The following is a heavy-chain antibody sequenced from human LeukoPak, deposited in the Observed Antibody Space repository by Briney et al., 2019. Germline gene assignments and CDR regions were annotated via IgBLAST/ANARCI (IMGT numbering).Heavy chain of an antibody. D-gene: IGHD2-21*02. CDR1: GFTFSSYE. CDR2: ISSSGSTI. J-gene: IGHJ4*02. CDR3: ARVRGGDSRIDY. Sequence: GGSLRLSCAASGFTFSSYEMNWVRQAPGKGLEWVSYISSSGSTIYYADSVKGRFTISRDNAKNSLYLQMNSLRAEDTAVYYCARVRGGDSRIDYWGQGTLVTVSS. V-gene: IGHV3-48*03.